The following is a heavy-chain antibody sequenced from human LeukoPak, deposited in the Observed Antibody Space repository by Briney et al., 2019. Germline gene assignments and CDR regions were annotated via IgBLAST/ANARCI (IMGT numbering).Heavy chain of an antibody. Sequence: AGSLRLSCAASGFTFSTYSMNWVRQAPGKGLEWVSSISGSSTYIYDADSLKGRFTISRDNAKNSLYLQMNSLRAEDTAVYYCARSLGIGPHYFDSWGQGTLVTVSS. CDR1: GFTFSTYS. CDR2: ISGSSTYI. J-gene: IGHJ4*02. CDR3: ARSLGIGPHYFDS. V-gene: IGHV3-21*01. D-gene: IGHD3-16*01.